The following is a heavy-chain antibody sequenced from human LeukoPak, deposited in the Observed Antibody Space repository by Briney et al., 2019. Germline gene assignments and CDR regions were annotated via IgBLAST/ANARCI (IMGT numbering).Heavy chain of an antibody. CDR2: VYHSGST. CDR3: ARRLGRPNTDIDY. Sequence: SETLSLTCAVSGYSISSGYYWAWIRQPPGKGLEWIGSVYHSGSTYYNPSLKSRVTISVDTSKNQFSLRLSSVTAADTAVYYCARRLGRPNTDIDYWGQGTLVTVSS. V-gene: IGHV4-38-2*01. D-gene: IGHD3-16*01. CDR1: GYSISSGYY. J-gene: IGHJ4*02.